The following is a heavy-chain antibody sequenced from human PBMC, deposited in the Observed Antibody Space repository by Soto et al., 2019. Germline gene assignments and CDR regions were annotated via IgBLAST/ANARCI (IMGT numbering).Heavy chain of an antibody. J-gene: IGHJ6*02. Sequence: QVQLQESGPGLVKPSETLSLTCTVSGGSVSSGSYYWSWIRQPPGKGLEWIGYIYYSGSTNYNPSLKSRVTISVVTSKNQFSLKLSSVTAADTAVYYCARERIAVAGNYYYGMDVWGQGTTVTVSS. CDR2: IYYSGST. V-gene: IGHV4-61*01. D-gene: IGHD6-19*01. CDR3: ARERIAVAGNYYYGMDV. CDR1: GGSVSSGSYY.